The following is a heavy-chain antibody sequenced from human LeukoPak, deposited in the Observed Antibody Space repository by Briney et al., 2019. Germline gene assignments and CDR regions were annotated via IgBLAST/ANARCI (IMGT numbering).Heavy chain of an antibody. V-gene: IGHV3-9*01. J-gene: IGHJ3*01. CDR3: VRDDPGPQAFDF. CDR1: GFTFDDYA. Sequence: QTGGSLRLSCAVSGFTFDDYAMHWVRQAPGKGLEWVSGINWNSGSMGYADSVKGRFTISTDNAKNTLYLQMHSLRAEDTAVYYCVRDDPGPQAFDFWGQGTMVTVSS. CDR2: INWNSGSM.